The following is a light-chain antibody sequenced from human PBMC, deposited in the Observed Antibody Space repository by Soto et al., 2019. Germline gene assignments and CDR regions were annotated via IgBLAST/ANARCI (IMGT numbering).Light chain of an antibody. V-gene: IGKV3-15*01. Sequence: EIVLTQSPGTLSLSPGERATLYCRASQSIGLAIAWYQHKPGQAPRLLIYGASTRATGIPARFSGSGSGTEFTLTISSLQSEDFAVYYCQQYNNWPPITFGQGTRLEIK. CDR2: GAS. J-gene: IGKJ5*01. CDR1: QSIGLA. CDR3: QQYNNWPPIT.